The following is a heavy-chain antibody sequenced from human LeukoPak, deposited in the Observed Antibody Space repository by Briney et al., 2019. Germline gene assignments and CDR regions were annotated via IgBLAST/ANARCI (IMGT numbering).Heavy chain of an antibody. V-gene: IGHV1-69*13. Sequence: SLKVSCKAPGGTFSSSAISWVRPTPGQGLEWMGGIIPIFVTAHYAQSFQGGVSITADESTSTAYIEMSSRRYEDTAVYYCGRVVLSGWYYFDYGGQGTLVTVSS. CDR2: IIPIFVTA. J-gene: IGHJ4*02. CDR3: GRVVLSGWYYFDY. CDR1: GGTFSSSA. D-gene: IGHD6-13*01.